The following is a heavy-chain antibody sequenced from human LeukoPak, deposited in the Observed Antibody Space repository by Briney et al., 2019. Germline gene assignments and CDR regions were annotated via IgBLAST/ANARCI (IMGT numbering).Heavy chain of an antibody. CDR2: IYYSGST. D-gene: IGHD3-3*01. CDR1: GGSISSSSYY. Sequence: SETLSLTCTVSGGSISSSSYYWGWVRQPPGKGREWIGSIYYSGSTYYNPSPKRRVTISVKTSKNQFSLKLSSLTAADTAVYYCARITYYDFWSGYYTLNDAFDIWGQGTMVTVSS. V-gene: IGHV4-39*01. J-gene: IGHJ3*02. CDR3: ARITYYDFWSGYYTLNDAFDI.